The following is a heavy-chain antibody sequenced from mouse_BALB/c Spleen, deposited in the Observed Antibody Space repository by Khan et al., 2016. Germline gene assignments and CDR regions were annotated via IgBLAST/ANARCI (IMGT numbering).Heavy chain of an antibody. CDR3: STMRATGWFAY. J-gene: IGHJ3*01. Sequence: EVKLEESGGGLVQPGGSMKLSCVASGFPFSNYWMSWVRQSPEKGLEWVAEIRLKSDNFVTHYAESVKGKFTISRDDSKSRLYLQMKRLRAEDYGIYYWSTMRATGWFAYWGQGTLVTVSA. V-gene: IGHV6-6*02. CDR2: IRLKSDNFVT. CDR1: GFPFSNYW. D-gene: IGHD1-1*02.